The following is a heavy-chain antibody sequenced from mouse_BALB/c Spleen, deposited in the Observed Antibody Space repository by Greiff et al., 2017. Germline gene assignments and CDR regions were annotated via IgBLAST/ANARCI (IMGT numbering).Heavy chain of an antibody. CDR2: ISYSGST. V-gene: IGHV3-2*02. J-gene: IGHJ4*01. CDR3: ARWGPSFSMDY. Sequence: EVKLQESGPGLVKPSQSLSLTCTVTGYSITSDYAWNWIRQFPGNKLEWMGYISYSGSTSYNPSLKSRISITRDTSKNQFFLQLNSVTTEDTATYYCARWGPSFSMDYWGQGTSVTVSA. CDR1: GYSITSDYA.